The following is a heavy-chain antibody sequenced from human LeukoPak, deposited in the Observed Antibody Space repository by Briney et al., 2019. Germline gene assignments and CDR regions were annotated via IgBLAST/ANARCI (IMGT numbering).Heavy chain of an antibody. J-gene: IGHJ4*02. D-gene: IGHD5-18*01. CDR3: ARVDTAMVTTAFDY. CDR1: GGTFSSYA. CDR2: IIPILGIA. Sequence: GASVKVSCKASGGTFSSYAISWVRQAPGQGLEWMGRIIPILGIANYAQKFQGRVTITVDKSTSTAYMELSSLRSEDTAVYYCARVDTAMVTTAFDYWGQGTLVTVSS. V-gene: IGHV1-69*04.